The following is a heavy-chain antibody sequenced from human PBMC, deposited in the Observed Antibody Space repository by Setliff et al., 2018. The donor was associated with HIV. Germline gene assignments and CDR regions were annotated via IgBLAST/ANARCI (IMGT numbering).Heavy chain of an antibody. CDR3: ARVFVDTAVLRVLEYYFDS. V-gene: IGHV4-39*07. J-gene: IGHJ4*02. CDR2: MYYSGST. D-gene: IGHD5-18*01. CDR1: GGSISSSSYY. Sequence: SETLSLTCTVSGGSISSSSYYWGWVRQPPGKGLEWIGSMYYSGSTYYTPSLKSRITISLDTSKNQFSLRMRSVTAAETAVYYCARVFVDTAVLRVLEYYFDSWGRGTLVTVSS.